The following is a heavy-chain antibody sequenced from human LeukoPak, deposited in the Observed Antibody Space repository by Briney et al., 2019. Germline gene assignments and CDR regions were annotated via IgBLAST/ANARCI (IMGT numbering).Heavy chain of an antibody. CDR3: AKDIAYGSADYYFDS. Sequence: GGSLRLSCIASGFTVSSNYMTWVRQAPGKGLQWVSIIYNGGHTYYADSVKGRFTISRDNSKNTVYLQMHSLRAEDTAVYYCAKDIAYGSADYYFDSWGQGTLVTVSS. CDR1: GFTVSSNY. V-gene: IGHV3-53*01. CDR2: IYNGGHT. D-gene: IGHD3-10*01. J-gene: IGHJ4*02.